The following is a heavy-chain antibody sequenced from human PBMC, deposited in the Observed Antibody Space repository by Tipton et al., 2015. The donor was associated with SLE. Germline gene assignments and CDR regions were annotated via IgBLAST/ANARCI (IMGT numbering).Heavy chain of an antibody. J-gene: IGHJ4*02. CDR1: GGSISSHY. CDR2: IYPTGRT. D-gene: IGHD6-19*01. Sequence: LRLSCTVSGGSISSHYWSWIRQSPGKGLEWIGEIYPTGRTDYNPSLMSRVTISVDTSQNQFSLRLTSVTAADTAVYYCARLAVAGMWNYFDFWGQGAPVTVSS. CDR3: ARLAVAGMWNYFDF. V-gene: IGHV4-4*09.